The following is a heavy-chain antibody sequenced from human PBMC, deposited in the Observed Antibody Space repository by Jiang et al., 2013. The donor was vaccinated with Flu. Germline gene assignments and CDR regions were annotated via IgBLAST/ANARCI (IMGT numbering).Heavy chain of an antibody. Sequence: VQLVESGGGLVQPGGSLRLACAASGFSFSTYAMSWVRQAPGKGLEWVSAISGSGDSTYYADSVKGRFIISRDDSNNTLYLQMNSLRAEDTAIYYCAKDVFNHFWVGYNLDYWGQGTLVTVSS. CDR3: AKDVFNHFWVGYNLDY. D-gene: IGHD3-3*02. V-gene: IGHV3-23*04. CDR1: GFSFSTYA. J-gene: IGHJ4*02. CDR2: ISGSGDST.